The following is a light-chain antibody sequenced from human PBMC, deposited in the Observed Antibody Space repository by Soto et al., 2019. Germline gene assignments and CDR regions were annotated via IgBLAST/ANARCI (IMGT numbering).Light chain of an antibody. CDR2: DAY. J-gene: IGKJ5*01. Sequence: EIVMTQSPDTLYVSPGERATLSCRASQSFRGLLAWYQQKPGQAPRLLIYDAYNRATGIPPRFSGSGSGTDFTLTISSLEPEDSAVYYCQQRHMWPLTFGQGTRLE. CDR3: QQRHMWPLT. V-gene: IGKV3-11*01. CDR1: QSFRGL.